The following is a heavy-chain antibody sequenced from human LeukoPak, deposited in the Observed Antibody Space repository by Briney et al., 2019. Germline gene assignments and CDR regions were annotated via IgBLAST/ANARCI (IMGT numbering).Heavy chain of an antibody. CDR2: IYYSGST. D-gene: IGHD3-10*01. V-gene: IGHV4-59*01. Sequence: SETLSLTCTVSGGSISSYYWSWIRQPPGKGLEWIGYIYYSGSTNYNPSLKSRVTISVDTSKNQFSLKLSSVTAADTAVYYCARSLRGFGELSRFWFDPWGQETLVTVSS. J-gene: IGHJ5*02. CDR1: GGSISSYY. CDR3: ARSLRGFGELSRFWFDP.